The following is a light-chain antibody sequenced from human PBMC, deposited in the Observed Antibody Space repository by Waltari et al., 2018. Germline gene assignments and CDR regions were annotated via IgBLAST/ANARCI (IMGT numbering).Light chain of an antibody. V-gene: IGKV1-39*01. J-gene: IGKJ1*01. CDR3: QQSYSTPRT. CDR1: QSISSY. Sequence: DIQMTQSPSSLSASVGDRVTITCRASQSISSYLNWYQQKPGKAPKLLIYAASILQSGVPSRFSGSGSGTDFTLTIGSLQPEDFATYYCQQSYSTPRTFGQGTKVEIK. CDR2: AAS.